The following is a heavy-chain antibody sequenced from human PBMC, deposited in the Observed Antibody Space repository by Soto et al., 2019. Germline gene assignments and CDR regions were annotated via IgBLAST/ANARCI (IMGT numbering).Heavy chain of an antibody. J-gene: IGHJ5*02. CDR1: GGSISSYY. D-gene: IGHD3-22*01. V-gene: IGHV4-59*12. CDR3: ASDLYYYDSSGPLGNWFDP. Sequence: PSETLSLTCTVSGGSISSYYWNWIRKPPGKGLEWIGYIYYSGSTNYNPSLKSRVTISVDTSKNQFSLKLSSVTAADTAVYYCASDLYYYDSSGPLGNWFDPWGQGTLVTVSS. CDR2: IYYSGST.